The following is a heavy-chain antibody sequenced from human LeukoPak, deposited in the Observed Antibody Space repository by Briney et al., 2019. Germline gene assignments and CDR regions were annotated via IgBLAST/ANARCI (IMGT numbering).Heavy chain of an antibody. CDR2: INHRGTT. CDR3: ARGSSYGARGDPYFDH. CDR1: GGSFSGYY. Sequence: SETLSLTCAVYGGSFSGYYWSSIRQSPGKGLEWIGEINHRGTTKYNASLESRVTISLDTSKNQFSLEVTSVTAADTATYYCARGSSYGARGDPYFDHSGPGTLVPVSS. V-gene: IGHV4-34*01. J-gene: IGHJ4*03. D-gene: IGHD4/OR15-4a*01.